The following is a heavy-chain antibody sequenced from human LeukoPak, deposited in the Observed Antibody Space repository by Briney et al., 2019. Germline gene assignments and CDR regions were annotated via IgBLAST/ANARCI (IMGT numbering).Heavy chain of an antibody. V-gene: IGHV4-59*11. CDR1: GGSISSHY. Sequence: SETLSLTCTVSGGSISSHYWSWIRQPPGQGLEWIGYIYYSGSTNYNPSLKGRVTISVDTSKNQFSLKLSSVTAADTAVYYCARVVPAAMGYYYYYMDVWGKGTTVTVSS. CDR3: ARVVPAAMGYYYYYMDV. D-gene: IGHD2-2*01. J-gene: IGHJ6*03. CDR2: IYYSGST.